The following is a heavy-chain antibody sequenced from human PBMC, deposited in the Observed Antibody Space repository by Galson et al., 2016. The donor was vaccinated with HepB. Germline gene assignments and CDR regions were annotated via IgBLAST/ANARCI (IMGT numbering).Heavy chain of an antibody. D-gene: IGHD3/OR15-3a*01. CDR1: GFSFSEYG. Sequence: SLRLSCAASGFSFSEYGMHWVRQAPGKGLEWVSLIWYDRSNEYYADSVKGRFTISRDNFKNTLYLQMNSLRVEDTAVYYCARDPLRYFYDTDLSFRTTDWYFDLWGRGTLVTVSS. CDR2: IWYDRSNE. V-gene: IGHV3-33*01. CDR3: ARDPLRYFYDTDLSFRTTDWYFDL. J-gene: IGHJ2*01.